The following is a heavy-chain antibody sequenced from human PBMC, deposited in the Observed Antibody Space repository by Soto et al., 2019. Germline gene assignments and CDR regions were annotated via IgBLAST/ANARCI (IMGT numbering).Heavy chain of an antibody. V-gene: IGHV4-4*02. CDR3: ARASTSGTLSDY. D-gene: IGHD1-1*01. CDR1: GGSISSSNW. CDR2: IYHSGST. Sequence: SETLSLTCAVSGGSISSSNWWSWVRQPPGKGLEWIGEIYHSGSTNDNPSFKSRVAMSVDKSKNQFSLKLNSVTAADTALYYCARASTSGTLSDYWGQRTLVTVSS. J-gene: IGHJ4*02.